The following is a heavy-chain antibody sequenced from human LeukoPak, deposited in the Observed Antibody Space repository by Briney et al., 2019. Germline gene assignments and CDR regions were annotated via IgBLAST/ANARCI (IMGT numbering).Heavy chain of an antibody. CDR3: ARTVVRGVIITKYYFDY. V-gene: IGHV4-34*01. CDR1: GGSFSGYY. D-gene: IGHD3-10*01. J-gene: IGHJ4*02. CDR2: INHSGST. Sequence: SETLSLTCAVYGGSFSGYYWSWIRQPPGKGLEWIGEINHSGSTNYNPSLKSRVTISVDTSKNQFSLKLSSVTAADTAVYYCARTVVRGVIITKYYFDYWGQGTLVTVSS.